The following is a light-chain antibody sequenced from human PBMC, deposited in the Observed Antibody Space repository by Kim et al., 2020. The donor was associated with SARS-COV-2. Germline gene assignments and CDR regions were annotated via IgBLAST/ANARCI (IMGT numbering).Light chain of an antibody. CDR3: ASYTSSTTVA. V-gene: IGLV2-14*03. J-gene: IGLJ2*01. CDR1: RSDVGSYNH. CDR2: DVS. Sequence: GQSITISCTGTRSDVGSYNHVSWHHQHPGKAPKVMIYDVSNRPSGVSNRFSGSKSGNTASLTISGLQAEDEADYYCASYTSSTTVAFGGGTQLTVL.